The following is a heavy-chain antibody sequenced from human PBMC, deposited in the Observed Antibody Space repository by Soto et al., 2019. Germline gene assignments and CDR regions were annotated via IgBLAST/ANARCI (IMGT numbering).Heavy chain of an antibody. CDR2: IYPGDSDT. CDR3: ARTDWLLFSPHPYFDY. Sequence: GESLKISCNGSGYSFTSYWIGWVRQMPGKGLEWMGIIYPGDSDTRYSPSFQGQVTISADKSISTAYLQWSSLRASDTAMYYCARTDWLLFSPHPYFDYWGQGTLVTVSS. J-gene: IGHJ4*02. V-gene: IGHV5-51*01. D-gene: IGHD3-9*01. CDR1: GYSFTSYW.